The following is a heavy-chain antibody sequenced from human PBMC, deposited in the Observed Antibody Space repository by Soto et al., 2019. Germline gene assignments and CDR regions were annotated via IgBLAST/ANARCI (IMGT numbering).Heavy chain of an antibody. D-gene: IGHD3-10*01. J-gene: IGHJ6*02. Sequence: QVQLVQSGAEVKKPGASVKVSCKASGYTFTGYYMHWVRQAPGQGLEWMGWINHNSGGTNYAQQFQGLVTRTRDTSISPAYMELSRLRSDDTAVYYCARGLVIGVSGRQTPSYYNYYGMDVWGQGTTVTVSS. CDR1: GYTFTGYY. V-gene: IGHV1-2*04. CDR3: ARGLVIGVSGRQTPSYYNYYGMDV. CDR2: INHNSGGT.